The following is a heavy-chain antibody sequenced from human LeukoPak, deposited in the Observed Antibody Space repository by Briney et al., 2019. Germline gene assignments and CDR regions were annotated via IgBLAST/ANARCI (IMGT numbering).Heavy chain of an antibody. V-gene: IGHV3-30*02. CDR1: GFTFSSYG. J-gene: IGHJ3*02. CDR3: AKDNSPVVGPDDAFDI. Sequence: GGSLRLSCAASGFTFSSYGMHWVRQAPGKGLEWVAFIRYDGSNKYYADSVKGRFTISRDNSKNTLYLQMNSLRAEDTAVYYSAKDNSPVVGPDDAFDIWGQGTMVTVSS. CDR2: IRYDGSNK. D-gene: IGHD2-15*01.